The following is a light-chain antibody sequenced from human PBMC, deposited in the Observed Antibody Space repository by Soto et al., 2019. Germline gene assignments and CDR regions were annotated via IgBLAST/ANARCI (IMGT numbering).Light chain of an antibody. Sequence: SYELTQPPSVSVAPGQTARITCGGNNIGSKSVHWYQQKPGQAPVPVVYDDSDRPSGIPERFSGSNSGNTATLTISRVEAGDEAGYYCQVWDSSSDHVVFGGGTKVTVL. J-gene: IGLJ2*01. CDR2: DDS. CDR3: QVWDSSSDHVV. CDR1: NIGSKS. V-gene: IGLV3-21*02.